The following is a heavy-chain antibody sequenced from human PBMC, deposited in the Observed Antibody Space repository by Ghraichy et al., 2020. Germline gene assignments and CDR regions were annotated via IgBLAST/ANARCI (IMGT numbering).Heavy chain of an antibody. CDR1: GFTLSKYD. D-gene: IGHD1-14*01. J-gene: IGHJ6*02. CDR2: MNPNNGNT. V-gene: IGHV1-8*01. Sequence: ASVKVSCKASGFTLSKYDINWVRQATGQGLEWMGWMNPNNGNTGYAQKFQGRVTMTRDTSISTAYMELSSLRSEDTAVYYCARDLRNHYYGMDVWGQGTTVTVSS. CDR3: ARDLRNHYYGMDV.